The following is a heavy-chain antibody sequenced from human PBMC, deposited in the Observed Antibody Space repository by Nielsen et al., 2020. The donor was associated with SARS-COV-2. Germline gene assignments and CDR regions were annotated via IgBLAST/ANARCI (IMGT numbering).Heavy chain of an antibody. CDR1: GYTFTTYA. Sequence: ASVKVSCKASGYTFTTYAVSWVRQAPGQGLEWIGWINPNSGGTDYAQKFQGRVTMTWATSISTAYMELSRLRSDDTAVYYCARELNVGMAIIGAFDIWGQGTMVTVSS. CDR3: ARELNVGMAIIGAFDI. D-gene: IGHD5-24*01. CDR2: INPNSGGT. V-gene: IGHV1-2*02. J-gene: IGHJ3*02.